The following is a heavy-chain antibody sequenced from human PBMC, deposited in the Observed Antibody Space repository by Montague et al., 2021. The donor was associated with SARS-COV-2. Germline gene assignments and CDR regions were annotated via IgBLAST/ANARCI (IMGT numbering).Heavy chain of an antibody. Sequence: SETLSLTCNVSGGSISSINWWSWVRQPPGKGLEWIGEIYHSGSTNYNPSLKSRVIISVDKSKNQFSLKLSSVTAADTAVYYCARTGYSSGWHSFDYWGQGTLVTVSS. D-gene: IGHD6-19*01. CDR1: GGSISSINW. J-gene: IGHJ4*02. CDR2: IYHSGST. CDR3: ARTGYSSGWHSFDY. V-gene: IGHV4-4*02.